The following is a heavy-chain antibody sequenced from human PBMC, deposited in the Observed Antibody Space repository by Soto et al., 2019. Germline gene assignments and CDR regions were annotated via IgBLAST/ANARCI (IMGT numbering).Heavy chain of an antibody. Sequence: GGSLRLSCAASGFTFSSYAMNWVRQAPGKGLEWVSTIGGSDGRTNYADSVKGRFTISRDNSKNTVYLQWTSLKTTDTGIYFCARGYFDSGHGYDLWGQGTLVTVSS. D-gene: IGHD3-10*01. CDR1: GFTFSSYA. CDR3: ARGYFDSGHGYDL. CDR2: IGGSDGRT. V-gene: IGHV3-23*01. J-gene: IGHJ5*02.